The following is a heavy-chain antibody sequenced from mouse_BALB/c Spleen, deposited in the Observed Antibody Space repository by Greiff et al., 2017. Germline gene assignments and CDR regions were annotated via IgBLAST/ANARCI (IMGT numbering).Heavy chain of an antibody. D-gene: IGHD1-1*01. J-gene: IGHJ2*01. V-gene: IGHV2-9*02. CDR1: GFSLTSYG. CDR3: ARDRYYGSSYYFDY. Sequence: VKLVESGPGLVAPSQSLSITCTVSGFSLTSYGVHWVRQPPGKGLEWLGVIWAGGSTNYNSALMSRLSISKDNSKSQVFLKMNSLQTDDTAMYYCARDRYYGSSYYFDYWGQGTTLTVSS. CDR2: IWAGGST.